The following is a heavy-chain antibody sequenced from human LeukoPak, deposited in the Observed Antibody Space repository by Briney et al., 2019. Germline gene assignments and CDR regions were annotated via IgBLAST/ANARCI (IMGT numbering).Heavy chain of an antibody. D-gene: IGHD6-13*01. CDR3: AVDIADV. CDR2: ISSSSTI. J-gene: IGHJ6*04. CDR1: GFTFSSYS. Sequence: GGSLRLSCAASGFTFSSYSMYWVRQAPGKGLEWVSYISSSSTIYYADSVKGRFTISRDNAKNSLYLQMNSLRAEDTAVYYCAVDIADVWGKGTTVTVSS. V-gene: IGHV3-48*01.